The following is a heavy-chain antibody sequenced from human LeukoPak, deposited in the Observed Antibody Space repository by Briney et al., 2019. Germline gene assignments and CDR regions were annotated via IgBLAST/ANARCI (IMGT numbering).Heavy chain of an antibody. D-gene: IGHD3-10*01. V-gene: IGHV3-7*01. CDR2: IKQDGSGK. Sequence: GSLRLSCAASGFTFSSYWMHWVRQAPGRGLEWVANIKQDGSGKYYVDSVKGRFTISRDNAKNSLYLQMNSLRAEDTAVYYCARSNRRGLINGFGYYFDYWGQGTLVTVSS. CDR3: ARSNRRGLINGFGYYFDY. CDR1: GFTFSSYW. J-gene: IGHJ4*02.